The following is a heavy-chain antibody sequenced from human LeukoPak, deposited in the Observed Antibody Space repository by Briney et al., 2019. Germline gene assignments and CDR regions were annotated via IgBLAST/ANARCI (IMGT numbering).Heavy chain of an antibody. D-gene: IGHD5-24*01. Sequence: GESLKISCKGSGYSFTSYCIGCGLQLPGKSLEGMGVVYPGDSDTRYSPSFQGQVTISADKSINTAYLQLSSLKASDTAMYYCARRLATITPFDYWGQGTLVTVSS. V-gene: IGHV5-51*01. CDR1: GYSFTSYC. CDR2: VYPGDSDT. CDR3: ARRLATITPFDY. J-gene: IGHJ4*02.